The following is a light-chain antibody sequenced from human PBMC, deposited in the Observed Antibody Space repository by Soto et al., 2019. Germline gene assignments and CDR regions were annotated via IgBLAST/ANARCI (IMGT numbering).Light chain of an antibody. Sequence: QSALTQPASVSGSPGQSITISCTGTSSDVGGHNFVSWYQQHPGRAPKLMIYDVRNRPSGVSNRFSGSKSANTASLVISGLQAEDEADYYCCSYSSSDTLVFGGGTKLTVL. CDR2: DVR. CDR1: SSDVGGHNF. J-gene: IGLJ2*01. CDR3: CSYSSSDTLV. V-gene: IGLV2-14*03.